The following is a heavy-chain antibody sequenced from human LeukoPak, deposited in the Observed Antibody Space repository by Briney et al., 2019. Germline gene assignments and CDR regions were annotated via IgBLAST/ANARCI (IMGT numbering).Heavy chain of an antibody. Sequence: ASVKVSCKASGYTFTSYGISWVRQAPGQGLEWMGWISAYNGNTNYAQKLQGRVTMTTDTSTSTAYMELRSLRSDDTAVYYCARDSPGYSSGWYPDYWGQGTLVTVSS. V-gene: IGHV1-18*01. CDR3: ARDSPGYSSGWYPDY. D-gene: IGHD6-19*01. CDR1: GYTFTSYG. CDR2: ISAYNGNT. J-gene: IGHJ4*02.